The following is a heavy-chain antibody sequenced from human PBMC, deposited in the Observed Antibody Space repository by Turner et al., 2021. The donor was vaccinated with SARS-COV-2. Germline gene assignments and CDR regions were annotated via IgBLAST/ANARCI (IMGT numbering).Heavy chain of an antibody. J-gene: IGHJ5*02. V-gene: IGHV1-69*01. D-gene: IGHD3-22*01. CDR3: ARARGVDYYDSSGQRFDP. CDR1: GSTFSSYA. CDR2: IIPIFGTS. Sequence: QVQLVQSGAEVKKPGSTVKVSCKVSGSTFSSYAISWLRQAPGQGLEWMGGIIPIFGTSIYAQKFQGRVTITADESTSTAYMELSSLRSEDTAVYYWARARGVDYYDSSGQRFDPWGQGTLVTVSS.